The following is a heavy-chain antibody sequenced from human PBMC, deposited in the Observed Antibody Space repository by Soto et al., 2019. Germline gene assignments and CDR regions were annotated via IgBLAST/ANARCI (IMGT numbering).Heavy chain of an antibody. J-gene: IGHJ5*02. CDR1: GYTFTSYG. Sequence: ASVKVSCKASGYTFTSYGIHWVRQAPGQRLEWMGWINAANGDTKYSPKFQGRVTITRDTSASAAYMELSSLRSEDTAVYYCVRRHVSATGIDWFDPWGQGTLVTVSS. V-gene: IGHV1-3*01. D-gene: IGHD6-13*01. CDR2: INAANGDT. CDR3: VRRHVSATGIDWFDP.